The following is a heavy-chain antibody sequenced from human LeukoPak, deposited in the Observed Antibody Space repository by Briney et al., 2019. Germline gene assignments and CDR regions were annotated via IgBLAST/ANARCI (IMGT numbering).Heavy chain of an antibody. J-gene: IGHJ6*02. V-gene: IGHV4-4*07. CDR1: GGSISGYH. CDR3: ARDPGGAVISQDYYYGMDV. Sequence: PSETLSLTCSVSGGSISGYHWSWIRQPAGKGLEWIGRIFTSGSTSYNPSLKSRVTMSVDTSKNQFSLKLNSVTAADTAVYYCARDPGGAVISQDYYYGMDVWGQGTAVTVSS. CDR2: IFTSGST. D-gene: IGHD4-23*01.